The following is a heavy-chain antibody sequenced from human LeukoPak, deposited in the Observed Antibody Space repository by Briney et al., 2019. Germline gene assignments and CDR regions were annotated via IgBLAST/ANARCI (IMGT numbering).Heavy chain of an antibody. CDR2: IYSNGGT. CDR3: ARHVSGIYGLRGDFDY. D-gene: IGHD3-10*01. CDR1: GGSIITFY. Sequence: SETLSLTCSVSGGSIITFYWSWIRQPPGKGLEWIGYIYSNGGTNYNPSLKSRVTMSVDTSKNQFSLKLNSVTAADTAVYYCARHVSGIYGLRGDFDYWGQGTLVTVSS. J-gene: IGHJ4*02. V-gene: IGHV4-59*08.